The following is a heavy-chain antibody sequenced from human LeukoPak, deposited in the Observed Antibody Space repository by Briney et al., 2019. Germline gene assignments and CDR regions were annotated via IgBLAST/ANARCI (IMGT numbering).Heavy chain of an antibody. CDR2: IYFSGST. J-gene: IGHJ3*02. Sequence: NSSETLSLTCTVSGGSINSYYWSWIRQPPGKGLEWIGYIYFSGSTNYNPSLKSRVTISIDTSKNQFSLELSSVTATDTAVYFCATNRAGTYDRPFDIWGQGTMVTVSS. CDR3: ATNRAGTYDRPFDI. CDR1: GGSINSYY. D-gene: IGHD1-26*01. V-gene: IGHV4-59*08.